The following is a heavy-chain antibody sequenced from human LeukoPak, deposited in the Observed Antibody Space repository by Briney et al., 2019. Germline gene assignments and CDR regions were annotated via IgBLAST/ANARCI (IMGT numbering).Heavy chain of an antibody. J-gene: IGHJ4*02. V-gene: IGHV4-34*01. CDR2: IKHSGGT. CDR3: ARGATALVYDY. D-gene: IGHD4-17*01. Sequence: SETLSLTCGVYGGSFSAYYWSWIRQPPGKGREWIGEIKHSGGTNYNPSLKSRVTISVDTSKNQFSLKLTSVTAADTAVYYCARGATALVYDYWGQGTLVTVS. CDR1: GGSFSAYY.